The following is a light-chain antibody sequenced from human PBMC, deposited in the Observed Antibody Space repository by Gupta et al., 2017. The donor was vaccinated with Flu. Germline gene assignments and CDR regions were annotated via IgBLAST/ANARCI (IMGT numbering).Light chain of an antibody. CDR1: SSDVGNYDY. CDR3: CSYAGTFTFV. CDR2: GVT. V-gene: IGLV2-11*03. J-gene: IGLJ2*01. Sequence: TSSDVGNYDYVSWYQQHPGKAPKLMIYGVTKRPSGVPDRFSGSKSDNTASLAISGPQAEDEANYYCCSYAGTFTFVFGGGTKLTVL.